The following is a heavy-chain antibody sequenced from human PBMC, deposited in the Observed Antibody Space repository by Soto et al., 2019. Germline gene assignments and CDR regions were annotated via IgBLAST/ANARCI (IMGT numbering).Heavy chain of an antibody. Sequence: GGSLRLSCAASGFTFSSYGMHWVRQAPGKGLEWVAVISYDGSNKYYADSVKGRFTISRDNSKNTLYLQMNSLRAEDTAVYYCAKDYLYNWNDGDYYYYGMDVWGQGTTVTVSS. CDR1: GFTFSSYG. V-gene: IGHV3-30*18. J-gene: IGHJ6*02. CDR2: ISYDGSNK. D-gene: IGHD1-20*01. CDR3: AKDYLYNWNDGDYYYYGMDV.